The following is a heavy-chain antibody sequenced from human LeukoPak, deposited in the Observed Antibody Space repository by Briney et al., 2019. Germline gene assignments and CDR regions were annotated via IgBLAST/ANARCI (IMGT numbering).Heavy chain of an antibody. Sequence: KPGGSLRLSCAASGFTFSTYAINWVRQAPGKGLEWVSCISSTSNYIFYADSVRGRFTISRDNAKNSLYLQMDSLRAEDTAVYYCARGGIITSYAFEIWGQGAMVTVSS. CDR3: ARGGIITSYAFEI. CDR2: ISSTSNYI. D-gene: IGHD1-26*01. J-gene: IGHJ3*02. V-gene: IGHV3-21*01. CDR1: GFTFSTYA.